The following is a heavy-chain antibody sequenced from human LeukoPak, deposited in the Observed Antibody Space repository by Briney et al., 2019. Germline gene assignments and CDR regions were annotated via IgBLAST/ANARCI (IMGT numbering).Heavy chain of an antibody. Sequence: GGSLRLSCAASGFNFRDFSMHWVRQVPGKGLEWVSLVGGDGDTTHYADSVKGRFTISRDNNKNSLFLHVNSLRVEDTAFYYCAKGNNSLSYNFDYWGQGALVTVSS. CDR2: VGGDGDTT. CDR3: AKGNNSLSYNFDY. V-gene: IGHV3-43*02. J-gene: IGHJ4*02. D-gene: IGHD2/OR15-2a*01. CDR1: GFNFRDFS.